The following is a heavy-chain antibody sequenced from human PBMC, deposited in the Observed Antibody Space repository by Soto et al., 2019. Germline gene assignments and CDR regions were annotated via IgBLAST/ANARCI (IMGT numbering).Heavy chain of an antibody. CDR3: ARGRREYYDILTGYYGHGLDP. V-gene: IGHV4-59*01. CDR2: IYYSGST. J-gene: IGHJ5*02. D-gene: IGHD3-9*01. CDR1: GGSISSYY. Sequence: SETLSLTCTVSGGSISSYYWSWIRQPPGKGLEWIGYIYYSGSTNYNPSLKSRVTISVDTSKNQFSLKLSSVTAADTAVYYCARGRREYYDILTGYYGHGLDPWGQGTLVTVSS.